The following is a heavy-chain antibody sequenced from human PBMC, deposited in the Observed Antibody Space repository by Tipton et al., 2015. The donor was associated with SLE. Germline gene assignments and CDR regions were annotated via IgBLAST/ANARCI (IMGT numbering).Heavy chain of an antibody. CDR2: VDYSGST. V-gene: IGHV4-39*07. J-gene: IGHJ4*02. Sequence: TLSLTCTVSGGSITSYDYHWAWIRQAPGMGLEWIGSVDYSGSTHYNPSLKSRVIMSVDTSKNEFSLMLSSVTAADTAVYYCARGGVGGYDYFDYWGRGTLVTVSS. CDR1: GGSITSYDYH. CDR3: ARGGVGGYDYFDY. D-gene: IGHD5-12*01.